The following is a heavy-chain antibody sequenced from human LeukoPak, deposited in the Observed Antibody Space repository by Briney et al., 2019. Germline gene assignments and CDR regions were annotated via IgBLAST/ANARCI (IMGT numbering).Heavy chain of an antibody. CDR1: GGSFSGYY. V-gene: IGHV4-34*01. CDR3: ARWVEGRWLQFRFNAYFDY. D-gene: IGHD5-24*01. Sequence: SETLSLTCAVYGGSFSGYYWSWIRQPPGKGLEWIGEINHSGSTNYNPSLKSRVTISVDTSKNQFSLKLSSVTAADTAVYYCARWVEGRWLQFRFNAYFDYWGQGTLVTVSS. CDR2: INHSGST. J-gene: IGHJ4*02.